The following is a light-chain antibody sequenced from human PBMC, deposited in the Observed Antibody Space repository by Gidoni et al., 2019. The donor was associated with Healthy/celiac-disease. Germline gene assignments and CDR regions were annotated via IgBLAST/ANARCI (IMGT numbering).Light chain of an antibody. Sequence: DIQMTQSPSSLSASVGDRVTITCRASQSISSYLNWYQQKPGKAPKLLIYAASSLQSGVPSRFSGSGSGTDVTLTISSLQPEDFATYYFQQSYSTPYTFGQXTKLEIK. V-gene: IGKV1-39*01. CDR1: QSISSY. CDR3: QQSYSTPYT. J-gene: IGKJ2*01. CDR2: AAS.